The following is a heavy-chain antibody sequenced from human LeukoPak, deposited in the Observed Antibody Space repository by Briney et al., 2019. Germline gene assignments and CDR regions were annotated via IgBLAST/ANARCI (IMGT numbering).Heavy chain of an antibody. CDR3: ARQYYYDSSGYSTYFDY. D-gene: IGHD3-22*01. J-gene: IGHJ4*02. CDR1: GGTFSSYA. Sequence: ASVKVSCKASGGTFSSYAISWVRQAPGQGLEWMGGIIPIFGTANYAQKFQGRVTITTDESTSTAYMKLSSLRSEDTAVYYCARQYYYDSSGYSTYFDYWGQGTLVTVSS. V-gene: IGHV1-69*05. CDR2: IIPIFGTA.